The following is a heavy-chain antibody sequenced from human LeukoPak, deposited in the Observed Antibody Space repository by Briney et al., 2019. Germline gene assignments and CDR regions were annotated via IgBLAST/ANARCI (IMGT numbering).Heavy chain of an antibody. J-gene: IGHJ4*02. D-gene: IGHD6-19*01. Sequence: SETLSLTCTVSGGSLNSIDYYWGWIRQPPGKGLEWIGSVYYSGSIYYNPSLKSRATISVDTSKSQFSLKLSSVTTADTAVYYCARVRFSSSGWYWGQGTLVTVS. V-gene: IGHV4-39*01. CDR3: ARVRFSSSGWY. CDR1: GGSLNSIDYY. CDR2: VYYSGSI.